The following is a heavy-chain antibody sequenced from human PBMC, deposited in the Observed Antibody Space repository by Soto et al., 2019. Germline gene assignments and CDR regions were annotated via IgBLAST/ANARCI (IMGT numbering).Heavy chain of an antibody. J-gene: IGHJ5*02. CDR2: ISYDGSNK. CDR1: GFTFSSYG. V-gene: IGHV3-30*18. Sequence: GGSLRLSCAASGFTFSSYGMHWVRQAPGKGLEWVAVISYDGSNKYYADSVKGRFTISRDNSKNTLYLQMNSLRAEDTAVYYCAKDQGSSWRPFGPWGQGTLVTVSS. D-gene: IGHD6-13*01. CDR3: AKDQGSSWRPFGP.